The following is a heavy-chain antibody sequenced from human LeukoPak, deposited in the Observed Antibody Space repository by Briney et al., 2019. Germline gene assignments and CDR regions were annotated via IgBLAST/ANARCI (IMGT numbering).Heavy chain of an antibody. Sequence: GGSLRLSCAASGFTVSSNYMSWVRQAPGKGLEWVSVIYSGGSTYYADSVKGRFTISRDNAKNKLDLQMNNLKSEDTAVYYCARRQYRSSWYYFDYWGQGTLVTVSS. CDR1: GFTVSSNY. J-gene: IGHJ4*02. D-gene: IGHD6-13*01. CDR3: ARRQYRSSWYYFDY. V-gene: IGHV3-66*01. CDR2: IYSGGST.